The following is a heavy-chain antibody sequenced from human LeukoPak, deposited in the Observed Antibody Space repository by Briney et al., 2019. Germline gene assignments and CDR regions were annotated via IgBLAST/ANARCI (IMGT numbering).Heavy chain of an antibody. J-gene: IGHJ4*02. CDR3: VSDYARLEDY. CDR2: ICSSVTTI. Sequence: GGSLRLSRAASGFTLSDYFITWMRPAPRKGLEWVSYICSSVTTIYQADSVKGRLTISRDNVKNSLYLHMNSLRADDTAVYYFVSDYARLEDYWGQGTLVTVPS. V-gene: IGHV3-11*01. CDR1: GFTLSDYF. D-gene: IGHD6-19*01.